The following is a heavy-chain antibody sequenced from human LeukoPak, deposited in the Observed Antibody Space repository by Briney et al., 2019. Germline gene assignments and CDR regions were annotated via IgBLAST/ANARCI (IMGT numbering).Heavy chain of an antibody. CDR3: AKPPPDSSSWLFDY. V-gene: IGHV3-23*01. Sequence: GGSLRLSCAASGFTFSSYAMNWVRQAPGKGLEWVSTISGSDGTTYYADSVKGRFTISRDNSKNTLYLQMNSLRVEDTAVYYCAKPPPDSSSWLFDYWGQGTLVTVSS. D-gene: IGHD6-13*01. CDR2: ISGSDGTT. CDR1: GFTFSSYA. J-gene: IGHJ4*02.